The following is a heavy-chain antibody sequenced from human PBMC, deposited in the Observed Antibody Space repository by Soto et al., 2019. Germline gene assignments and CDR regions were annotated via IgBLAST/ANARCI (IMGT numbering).Heavy chain of an antibody. Sequence: QVQLQESGPGLVKPSQTLSLTCTVSGGSISSGDYYWSWIRQPPGKGLEWIGYIYYSGSTYYNPSLKSRVTISVDTSKNQFSLKLSSVTAADTAVYYCARGSRELGSNNWFDPWGQGTLVTVSS. D-gene: IGHD3-10*01. V-gene: IGHV4-30-4*01. CDR3: ARGSRELGSNNWFDP. CDR2: IYYSGST. CDR1: GGSISSGDYY. J-gene: IGHJ5*02.